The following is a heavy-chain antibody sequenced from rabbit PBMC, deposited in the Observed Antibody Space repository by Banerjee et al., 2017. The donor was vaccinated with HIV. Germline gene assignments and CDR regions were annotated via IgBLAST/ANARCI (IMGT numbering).Heavy chain of an antibody. CDR3: ARDWAYGSTSGYFGL. CDR1: GFDFSRYY. Sequence: QSLEETGGGLVKPEGSLTLTCKASGFDFSRYYMSWVRQAPGKGLEWIGYIDPVFGSTYYASWVNGRFTISSDNAQNTVDLQLNSLTAADTATYFCARDWAYGSTSGYFGLWGQGTLVTVS. J-gene: IGHJ3*01. D-gene: IGHD1-1*01. V-gene: IGHV1S7*01. CDR2: IDPVFGST.